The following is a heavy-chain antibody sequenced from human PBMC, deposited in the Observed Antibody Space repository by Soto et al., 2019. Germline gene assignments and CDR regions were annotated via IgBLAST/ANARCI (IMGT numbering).Heavy chain of an antibody. Sequence: SGPTLVNPTQTLTLTCTFSGFSLSTSGVGVGWIRQPPGKALEWLALIYWNDGKRYSPSLKSRLTITKDTSKNQVVLTMTNMDPVDTATYYCARKAFRDEGVDYWGQGTLVTVSS. J-gene: IGHJ4*02. CDR1: GFSLSTSGVG. CDR3: ARKAFRDEGVDY. CDR2: IYWNDGK. V-gene: IGHV2-5*01.